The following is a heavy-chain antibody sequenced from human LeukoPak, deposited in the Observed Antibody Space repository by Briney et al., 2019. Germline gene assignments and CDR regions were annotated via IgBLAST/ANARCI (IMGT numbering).Heavy chain of an antibody. J-gene: IGHJ4*02. D-gene: IGHD2-2*02. CDR2: INPNSGGT. Sequence: ASVRVSCKASGYTFTGYYMHWVRQAPGQGLEWMGWINPNSGGTNYAQKFQGRVTMTRDTSISTAYMELSRLRSDDTAVYYCARGRTVVVPAAIPNYWGQGTLVTASS. CDR3: ARGRTVVVPAAIPNY. V-gene: IGHV1-2*02. CDR1: GYTFTGYY.